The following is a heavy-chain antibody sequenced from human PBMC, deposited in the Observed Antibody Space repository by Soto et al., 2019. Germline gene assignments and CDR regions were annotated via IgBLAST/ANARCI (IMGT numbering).Heavy chain of an antibody. V-gene: IGHV4-30-4*01. CDR2: IYYSGST. CDR1: GGSICSGDYY. CDR3: ARGDFLAALHGMDL. Sequence: QVQLQESGPGLVKPSQTLSLTCTVSGGSICSGDYYWSWIRQPPGKGLEWIGYIYYSGSTYYNPSLKSRVTISVDTSQNQFTLKLSSVTAADTALYYCARGDFLAALHGMDLWGQGTTLTVSS. D-gene: IGHD6-6*01. J-gene: IGHJ6*02.